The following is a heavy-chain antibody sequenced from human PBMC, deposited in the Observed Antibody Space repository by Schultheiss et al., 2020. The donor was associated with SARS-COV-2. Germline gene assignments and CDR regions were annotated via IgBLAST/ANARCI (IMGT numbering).Heavy chain of an antibody. J-gene: IGHJ4*02. CDR3: AKTYSRGWGAFDN. CDR2: ISGSGGST. V-gene: IGHV3-23*01. D-gene: IGHD6-19*01. CDR1: GFTFSSYA. Sequence: GGSLRLSCAASGFTFSSYAMSWVRQAPGKGLEWVSTISGSGGSTYYAESVKGRLTISRDNYRNTVYLQMNSLSAEDTAVYYCAKTYSRGWGAFDNWGQGTLVTVSS.